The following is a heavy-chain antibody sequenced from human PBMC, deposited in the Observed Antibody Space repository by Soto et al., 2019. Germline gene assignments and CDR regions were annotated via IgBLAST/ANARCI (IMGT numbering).Heavy chain of an antibody. CDR3: ARLILRWYHHSYFDY. Sequence: TLSLTCTVSGRSISSSSYYWGWIRQPPRKGLEWIGSIYYSGSTYYNPSLKSRVTISVDTSKNQFSLKVSSVTAADTAVYYCARLILRWYHHSYFDYWGQGTLVTVSS. V-gene: IGHV4-39*01. CDR2: IYYSGST. CDR1: GRSISSSSYY. J-gene: IGHJ4*02. D-gene: IGHD2-15*01.